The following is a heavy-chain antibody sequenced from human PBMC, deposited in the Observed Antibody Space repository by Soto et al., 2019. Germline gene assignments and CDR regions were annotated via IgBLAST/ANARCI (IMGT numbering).Heavy chain of an antibody. Sequence: HGGSPRPSCAACGLPLSTYGMHWVRQTPGKGLEWVAVISYDGTNKFYSDSVKGRFTISRDNFKNTLTLQMNSLRADDTAVYSCAKDLQSYGDYDYYCYGMDVWGLGTRVTVSS. CDR1: GLPLSTYG. CDR2: ISYDGTNK. V-gene: IGHV3-30*18. J-gene: IGHJ6*02. CDR3: AKDLQSYGDYDYYCYGMDV. D-gene: IGHD4-17*01.